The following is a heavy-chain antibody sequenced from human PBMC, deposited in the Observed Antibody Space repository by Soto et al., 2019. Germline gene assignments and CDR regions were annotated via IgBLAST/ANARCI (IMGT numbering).Heavy chain of an antibody. Sequence: EVQLVESGGGLVQPGGSLRLSCAASGFTFSSYWMSWVRQAPGKGLEWVVNIKQDGSEKYYVDYVKGRFTISRDNAKNSLYLQMNSLRAEDTAVYDCARDERGTMFRGVIITPAYNWFDPWGQGNLVTVSS. D-gene: IGHD3-10*01. V-gene: IGHV3-7*03. CDR2: IKQDGSEK. CDR3: ARDERGTMFRGVIITPAYNWFDP. J-gene: IGHJ5*02. CDR1: GFTFSSYW.